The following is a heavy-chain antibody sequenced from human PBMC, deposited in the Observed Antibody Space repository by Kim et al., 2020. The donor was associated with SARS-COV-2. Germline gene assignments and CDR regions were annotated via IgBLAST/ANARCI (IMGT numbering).Heavy chain of an antibody. CDR1: GFTFSSYA. CDR3: ARDVAAADGEYGMDV. Sequence: GSLRLSCAASGFTFSSYAMHWVRQAPGKGLEWVAVISYDGSNKYYADSVKGRFTISRDNSKNTLYLQMNSLRAEDTAVYYCARDVAAADGEYGMDVWGQ. CDR2: ISYDGSNK. J-gene: IGHJ6*02. D-gene: IGHD6-13*01. V-gene: IGHV3-30*04.